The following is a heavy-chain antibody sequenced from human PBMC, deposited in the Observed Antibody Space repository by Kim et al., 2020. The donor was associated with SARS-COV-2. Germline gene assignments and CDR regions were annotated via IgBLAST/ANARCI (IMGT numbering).Heavy chain of an antibody. CDR3: ARDVGYSYGSYYMDV. D-gene: IGHD5-18*01. V-gene: IGHV1-69*04. Sequence: PKFQGRVTITADKSTSTAYMELSSLRSEDTAVYYCARDVGYSYGSYYMDVWGKGTTVTVSS. J-gene: IGHJ6*03.